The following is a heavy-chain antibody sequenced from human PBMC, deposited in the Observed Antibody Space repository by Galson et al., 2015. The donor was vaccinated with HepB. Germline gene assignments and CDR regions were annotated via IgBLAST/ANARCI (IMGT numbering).Heavy chain of an antibody. J-gene: IGHJ3*02. V-gene: IGHV5-10-1*01. CDR1: GYSFTSYW. CDR3: ARPSSLSSYGGYVSGAFDI. Sequence: QSGAEVKKPGESLRISCKGSGYSFTSYWISWVRQMPGKGLEWMGRIDPSDSYTNYSPSFQGHVTISADKSISTAYLQWSSLKASDTAMYYCARPSSLSSYGGYVSGAFDIWGQGTMVTVSS. CDR2: IDPSDSYT. D-gene: IGHD5-12*01.